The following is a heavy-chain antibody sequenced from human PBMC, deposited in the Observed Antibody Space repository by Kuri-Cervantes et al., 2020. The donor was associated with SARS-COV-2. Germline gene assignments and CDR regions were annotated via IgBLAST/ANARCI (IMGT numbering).Heavy chain of an antibody. CDR2: IIPIFGTA. Sequence: SVKVSCKASGGTFSSYAISWVRQAPGQGLEWMGGIIPIFGTANYAQKVQGRVSMTSDTSTGTVYMEMSSLRSEDTAMYYCSTLTGYYRHDASNMWGQGTMVTVSS. D-gene: IGHD3-9*01. V-gene: IGHV1-69*05. CDR1: GGTFSSYA. J-gene: IGHJ3*02. CDR3: STLTGYYRHDASNM.